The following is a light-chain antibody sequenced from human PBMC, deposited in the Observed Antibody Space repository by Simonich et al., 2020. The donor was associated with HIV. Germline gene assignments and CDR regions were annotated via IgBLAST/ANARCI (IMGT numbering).Light chain of an antibody. Sequence: EIVMTQSPATLSVYPGERATLSCRHSQSVSSNLAWYQQTPGQAPRLLIYGASTRATGIPVRFSGRGSGTEFTLTISSMQSEDFAVYYCQQYNNWPQTFGGGTEVEIK. V-gene: IGKV3-15*01. CDR2: GAS. CDR3: QQYNNWPQT. CDR1: QSVSSN. J-gene: IGKJ4*01.